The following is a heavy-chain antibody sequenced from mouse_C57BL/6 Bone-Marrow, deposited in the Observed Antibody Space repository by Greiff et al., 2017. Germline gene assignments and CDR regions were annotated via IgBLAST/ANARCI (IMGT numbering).Heavy chain of an antibody. Sequence: QVQLQQSGPELVKPGASVKLSCKASGYTFTSYDINWVKQRPGQGLEWIGWIYPRDGSTKYNEKLKGKATLTVDTSSSTACMEIHTLTSEDSTIYFCSRPLYYYGSIYSWIAYCGQGTLVTVSA. V-gene: IGHV1-85*01. CDR2: IYPRDGST. CDR3: SRPLYYYGSIYSWIAY. CDR1: GYTFTSYD. J-gene: IGHJ3*01. D-gene: IGHD1-1*01.